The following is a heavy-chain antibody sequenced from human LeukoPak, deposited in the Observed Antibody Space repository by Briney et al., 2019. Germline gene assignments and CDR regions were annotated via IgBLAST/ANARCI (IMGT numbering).Heavy chain of an antibody. CDR2: KKQDGSEK. CDR3: AGVWTRRWLQIPNRGVFDY. CDR1: GFTFITYW. J-gene: IGHJ4*02. Sequence: PGGPLKFSWAASGFTFITYWITWFRKAQGKGWNGWATKKQDGSEKYYVDSVKGRFTISRDNAKNSLYLQMNSLRAEDTAVYYCAGVWTRRWLQIPNRGVFDYWGQGTLVTVSS. V-gene: IGHV3-7*02. D-gene: IGHD5-24*01.